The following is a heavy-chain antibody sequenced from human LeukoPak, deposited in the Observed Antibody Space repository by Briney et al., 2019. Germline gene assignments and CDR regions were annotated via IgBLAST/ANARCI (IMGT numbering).Heavy chain of an antibody. CDR1: GYTLTELS. Sequence: ASVKVSCKVSGYTLTELSMHWVRQAPGKGLEWMGGFDPEDGETIYAQKFQGRVTMTEDTSTDTAYMELSSLRSEDTAVYYCATAQGVAATNWFDPWGQGTLVTVSS. D-gene: IGHD2-15*01. CDR2: FDPEDGET. J-gene: IGHJ5*02. CDR3: ATAQGVAATNWFDP. V-gene: IGHV1-24*01.